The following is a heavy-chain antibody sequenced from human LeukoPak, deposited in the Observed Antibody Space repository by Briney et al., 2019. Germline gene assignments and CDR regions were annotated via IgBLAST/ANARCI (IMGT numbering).Heavy chain of an antibody. Sequence: PGGSLRLSRAASGFTFSSYAMSWVRQAPGKGLEWVSAISGSGGSTYYADSVKGRFTISRDNSKNTLYLQMNSLRAEDTAVYYCAKASYYDSSGNLEYWGQGTLVTVSS. CDR2: ISGSGGST. D-gene: IGHD3-22*01. CDR1: GFTFSSYA. CDR3: AKASYYDSSGNLEY. J-gene: IGHJ4*02. V-gene: IGHV3-23*01.